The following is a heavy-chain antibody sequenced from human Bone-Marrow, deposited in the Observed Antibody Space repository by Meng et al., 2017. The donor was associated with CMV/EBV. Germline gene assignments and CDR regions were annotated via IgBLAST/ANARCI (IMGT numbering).Heavy chain of an antibody. CDR3: ARDWARFDP. D-gene: IGHD3-16*01. J-gene: IGHJ5*02. V-gene: IGHV3-11*04. CDR1: GFAFSDYY. CDR2: ISSSGSTI. Sequence: GESLKISCTASGFAFSDYYMSWIRQAPGKGLEWVSYISSSGSTIYYADSVKGRFTISRDNAKNSLYLQMNSLRAEDTAVYYCARDWARFDPWGQGTLVTVSS.